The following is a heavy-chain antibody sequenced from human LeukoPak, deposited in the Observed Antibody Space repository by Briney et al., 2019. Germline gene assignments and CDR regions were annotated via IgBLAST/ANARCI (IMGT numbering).Heavy chain of an antibody. CDR3: ARTGARDCYASSCYWFDP. V-gene: IGHV3-23*01. CDR2: ISPGGDRT. D-gene: IGHD3-16*01. CDR1: GFTFSTYA. J-gene: IGHJ5*02. Sequence: GGSLRLSCAASGFTFSTYALSWVRQAPGKGLEWVSAISPGGDRTYYADSVKGRFAISRDNSKNTLYLQMHSLRAEDTAVYYCARTGARDCYASSCYWFDPWGQGSLVTVSS.